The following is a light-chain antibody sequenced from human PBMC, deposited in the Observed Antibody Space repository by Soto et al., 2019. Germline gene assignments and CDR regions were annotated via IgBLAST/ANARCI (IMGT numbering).Light chain of an antibody. V-gene: IGKV1-9*01. J-gene: IGKJ4*01. Sequence: ILLTQSPSSLSASVGDRVTITCRASQGIGSYLAWYQQRPGKVPQLLIYETSILQSGVSSRFSGSGSGTDFPLTISRLQAEDFATYYRQQTSSYPSTFGGGTKVEIK. CDR1: QGIGSY. CDR2: ETS. CDR3: QQTSSYPST.